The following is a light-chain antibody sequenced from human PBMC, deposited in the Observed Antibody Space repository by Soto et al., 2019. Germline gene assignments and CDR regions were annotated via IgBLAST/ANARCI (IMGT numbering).Light chain of an antibody. V-gene: IGKV3-11*01. J-gene: IGKJ1*01. CDR2: DTS. Sequence: EIVLTQSPATLSLSPGESATLSCRASQSLDSFLAWYQQKPGQPPRLLIYDTSSRATGVPARFSGSGSGTDFTLAISSLQPEDSATYYCQQRSNWPRTFGQGTKVDIK. CDR1: QSLDSF. CDR3: QQRSNWPRT.